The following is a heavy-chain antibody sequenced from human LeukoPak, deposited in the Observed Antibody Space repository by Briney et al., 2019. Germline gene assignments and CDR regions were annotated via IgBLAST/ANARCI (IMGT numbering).Heavy chain of an antibody. D-gene: IGHD6-13*01. Sequence: PSGTLSLTCTVSGGSISSYYWSWIRQPPGKGLEWIGYIYYSGSTNYNPSLKSRVTISVDTSKNQFSLKLSSVTAADTAVYYCARDGGAIAAAGTGAFDYWGQGTLVTVSS. CDR1: GGSISSYY. CDR3: ARDGGAIAAAGTGAFDY. V-gene: IGHV4-59*12. CDR2: IYYSGST. J-gene: IGHJ4*02.